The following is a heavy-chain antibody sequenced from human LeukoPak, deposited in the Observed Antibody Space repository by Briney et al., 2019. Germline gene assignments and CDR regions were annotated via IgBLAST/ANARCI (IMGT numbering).Heavy chain of an antibody. Sequence: PSETLSLTCNVSGDSINSPNYYWAWLRQPPAKGLEWIGSVYYSGGAYSHPSLKSRATIFVDASKNHFSLKLRSVTAADTAVYYCARQLIQPRAFDSWGQGTLVTVSS. D-gene: IGHD3-16*01. J-gene: IGHJ4*02. CDR3: ARQLIQPRAFDS. V-gene: IGHV4-39*01. CDR2: VYYSGGA. CDR1: GDSINSPNYY.